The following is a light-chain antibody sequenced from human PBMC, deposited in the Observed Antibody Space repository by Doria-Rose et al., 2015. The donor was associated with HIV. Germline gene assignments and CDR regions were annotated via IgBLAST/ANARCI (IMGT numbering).Light chain of an antibody. CDR2: AAS. Sequence: AIRMTQSPSSLSASTGDRVTITCRASQDISNYLAWYQQKPGKAPKLLIYAASTLQSGVPSRFSGSGSGTDFTLTISDLQSEDFATYYCQQYYSYPPTFGQGTKVEVK. CDR1: QDISNY. CDR3: QQYYSYPPT. J-gene: IGKJ1*01. V-gene: IGKV1-8*01.